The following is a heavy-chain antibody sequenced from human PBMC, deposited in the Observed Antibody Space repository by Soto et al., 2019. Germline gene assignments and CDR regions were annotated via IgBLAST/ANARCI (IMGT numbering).Heavy chain of an antibody. J-gene: IGHJ4*02. D-gene: IGHD3-10*01. V-gene: IGHV3-33*01. CDR1: GFTFSSYG. CDR3: ARDFGGSGSYYSRPY. Sequence: SCAASGFTFSSYGMHWVRQAPGKGLEWVAVIWYDGSNKYYADSVKGRFTISRDNSKNTLYLQMNSLRAEDTAVYYCARDFGGSGSYYSRPYWGQGTLVTVSS. CDR2: IWYDGSNK.